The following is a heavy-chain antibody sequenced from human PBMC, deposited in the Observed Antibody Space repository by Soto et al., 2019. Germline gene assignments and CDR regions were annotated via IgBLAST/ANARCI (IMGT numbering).Heavy chain of an antibody. V-gene: IGHV3-30-3*01. Sequence: PGGSLRLSCAASGFTFSSYSMHWVRQAPGKGLEWVAVISYDGSNKYYADSVKGRFTISRDNSKNTLYLQMNSLRAEDTAVYYCARDLDTLPVDTAIDYWGQGTLVTVSS. CDR3: ARDLDTLPVDTAIDY. CDR2: ISYDGSNK. D-gene: IGHD5-18*01. J-gene: IGHJ4*02. CDR1: GFTFSSYS.